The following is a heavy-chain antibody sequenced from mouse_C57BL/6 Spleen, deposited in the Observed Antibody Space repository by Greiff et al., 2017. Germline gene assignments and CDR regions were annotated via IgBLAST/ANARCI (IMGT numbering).Heavy chain of an antibody. J-gene: IGHJ3*01. Sequence: QVQLQQPGAELVKPGASVKLSCKASGYTFTSYWMHWVKQRPGQGLEWIGMIHPNCGSTNYNEKFKSKATLTVDKSSSTAYMQLSSLTSEDAAVYCCARSDYYGSRAYWGQGTLVTVSA. CDR2: IHPNCGST. CDR3: ARSDYYGSRAY. CDR1: GYTFTSYW. V-gene: IGHV1-64*01. D-gene: IGHD1-1*01.